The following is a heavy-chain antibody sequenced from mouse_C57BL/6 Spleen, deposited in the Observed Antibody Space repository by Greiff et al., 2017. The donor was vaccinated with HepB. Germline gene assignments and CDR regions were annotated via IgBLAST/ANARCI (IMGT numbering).Heavy chain of an antibody. CDR1: GYTFTDYY. V-gene: IGHV1-26*01. Sequence: EVQLQQSGPELVKPGASVKISCKASGYTFTDYYMNWVKQSHGKSLEWIGDINPNNGGTSYNQKFKGKATLTVDKSSSTAYMELRSLTSEDSAVYYCARSNSGDDYWGQSTTLTVSS. CDR2: INPNNGGT. CDR3: ARSNSGDDY. D-gene: IGHD2-13*01. J-gene: IGHJ2*01.